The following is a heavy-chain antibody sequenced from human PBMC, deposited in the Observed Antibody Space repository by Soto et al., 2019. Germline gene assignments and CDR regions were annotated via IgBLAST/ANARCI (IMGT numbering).Heavy chain of an antibody. CDR1: GFTFSSYA. D-gene: IGHD2-15*01. CDR3: AKLAGAPNYYYYGMDV. V-gene: IGHV3-23*01. CDR2: ISGSGGST. Sequence: EVQLLESGGGLVQPGGPLRLSCAASGFTFSSYAMSWVRQAPGKGLEWVSAISGSGGSTYYADSVKGRFTISRDNSKNTLYLQMNSLRAEDTAVYYCAKLAGAPNYYYYGMDVWGQGTTVTVSS. J-gene: IGHJ6*02.